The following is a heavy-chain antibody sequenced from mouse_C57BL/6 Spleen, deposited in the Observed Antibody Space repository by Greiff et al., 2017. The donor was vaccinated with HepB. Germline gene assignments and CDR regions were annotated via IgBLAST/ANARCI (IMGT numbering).Heavy chain of an antibody. J-gene: IGHJ4*01. Sequence: VQLQQSGPELVKPGASVKMSCKASGYTFTDYNMHWVKQSHGKSLEWIGYINPNNGGTSYNQKFKGKATLTVNKSSSTAYMELRSLTSEDSAVHYCARGGIYGSSYGYYAMDYWGQGTSVTVSS. D-gene: IGHD1-1*01. V-gene: IGHV1-22*01. CDR2: INPNNGGT. CDR1: GYTFTDYN. CDR3: ARGGIYGSSYGYYAMDY.